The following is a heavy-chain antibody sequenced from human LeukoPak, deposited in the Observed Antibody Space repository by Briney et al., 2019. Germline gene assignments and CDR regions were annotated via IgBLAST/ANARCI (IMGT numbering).Heavy chain of an antibody. V-gene: IGHV4-34*01. D-gene: IGHD6-13*01. Sequence: SETLSLTCAVYGGSFSGYYWSWIRQPPGKGLEWIGEINHSGSTNYNPSLKSRVTISVDTSKNQFSLTLSSVTAADTAVYYCARWTAAGHFDYWGQGTLVTVSS. CDR3: ARWTAAGHFDY. CDR2: INHSGST. CDR1: GGSFSGYY. J-gene: IGHJ4*02.